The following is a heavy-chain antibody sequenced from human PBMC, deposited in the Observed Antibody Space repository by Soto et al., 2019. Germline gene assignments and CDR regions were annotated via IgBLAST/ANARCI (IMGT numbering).Heavy chain of an antibody. V-gene: IGHV1-69*01. CDR1: GGTFGSHG. CDR2: FIAMLGTP. CDR3: ARGAMAKFDY. J-gene: IGHJ4*02. Sequence: QVQLVQSGAEVNKPGASVKVSCKASGGTFGSHGVAWVRQAPGQGMEWMGGFIAMLGTPTYAKKVQGRATITADESLASSYLELRRLRSEDTAVYFCARGAMAKFDYLGPGTVVTVSS. D-gene: IGHD5-18*01.